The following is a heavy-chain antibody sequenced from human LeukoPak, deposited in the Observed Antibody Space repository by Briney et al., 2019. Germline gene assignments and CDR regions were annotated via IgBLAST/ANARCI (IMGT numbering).Heavy chain of an antibody. CDR3: AKLSLSGRSQSADY. J-gene: IGHJ4*02. CDR1: GLTFNSHS. D-gene: IGHD3-10*01. Sequence: GGSLRLSCVASGLTFNSHSMSWVRQAPGMGLEWVSVVSTNGDVTFYADSVKGRFTISRDNSKNTLFLQMNSLRAEDTAVYYCAKLSLSGRSQSADYWGQGTLVTVSS. V-gene: IGHV3-23*01. CDR2: VSTNGDVT.